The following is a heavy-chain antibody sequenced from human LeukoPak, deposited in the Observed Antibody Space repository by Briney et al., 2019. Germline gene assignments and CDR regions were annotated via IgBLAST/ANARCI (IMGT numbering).Heavy chain of an antibody. CDR1: GGTFSSYA. V-gene: IGHV1-69*04. J-gene: IGHJ4*02. D-gene: IGHD3-22*01. CDR2: IIPILGIA. CDR3: ARATYYYDSSGYYLH. Sequence: SVKVSCKASGGTFSSYAISWVRQAPGQGLEWMGRIIPILGIANYAQKFQGRVTITADESTSTAYMELSSLRSEDTAVYYCARATYYYDSSGYYLHWGQGTLVTVSS.